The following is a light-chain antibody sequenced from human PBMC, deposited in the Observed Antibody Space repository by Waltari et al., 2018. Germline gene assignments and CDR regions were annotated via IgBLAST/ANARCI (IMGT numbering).Light chain of an antibody. J-gene: IGKJ3*01. CDR3: QQYGSSLFT. Sequence: CRASQSFSSSYLAWYQQKPGQAPRLLIYGASSRATGIPDRFSGSGSGTDFTLTISRLEPEDFAVYYCQQYGSSLFTFGPGTKVDIK. V-gene: IGKV3-20*01. CDR1: QSFSSSY. CDR2: GAS.